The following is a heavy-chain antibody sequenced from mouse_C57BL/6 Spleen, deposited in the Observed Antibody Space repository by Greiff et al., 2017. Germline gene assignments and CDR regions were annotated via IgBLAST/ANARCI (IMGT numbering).Heavy chain of an antibody. CDR3: ASYELFAY. CDR1: GYSFTGYY. D-gene: IGHD2-3*01. Sequence: EVQGVESGPELVKPGASVKISCKASGYSFTGYYMNWVKQSPEKSLEWIGEINPSTGGTTYNQKFKAKATLTVDKSSSTAYMQLKSLTSEDSAVYYCASYELFAYWGQGTLVTVSA. CDR2: INPSTGGT. J-gene: IGHJ3*01. V-gene: IGHV1-42*01.